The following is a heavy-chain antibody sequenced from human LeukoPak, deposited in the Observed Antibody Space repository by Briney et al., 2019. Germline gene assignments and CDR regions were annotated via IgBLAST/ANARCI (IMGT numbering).Heavy chain of an antibody. J-gene: IGHJ4*02. CDR3: AKENIVVVVAQEYYFDY. CDR1: GFTFSSYA. CDR2: ISGSGGST. V-gene: IGHV3-23*01. D-gene: IGHD2-15*01. Sequence: QSGGSLRLSCAASGFTFSSYAMSWVRQAPGKGLEWVSAISGSGGSTYYADSVKGRFTISRDNSKNTLYLRMNSLRAEDTAVYYCAKENIVVVVAQEYYFDYWGQGTLVTVSS.